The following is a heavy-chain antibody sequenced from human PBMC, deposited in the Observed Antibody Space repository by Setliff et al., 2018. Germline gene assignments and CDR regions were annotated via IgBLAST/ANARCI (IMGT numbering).Heavy chain of an antibody. V-gene: IGHV5-51*01. Sequence: GESLKISCKATGYTFTNYLIAWVRQVPGKGLEWMGIIDPSDSYTNYSPSFEGQVTFSVDKSLTTAYLQWSSLKASDTGMYFCARHRVGNSGYAIPILDFWGQGALVTVSS. CDR3: ARHRVGNSGYAIPILDF. J-gene: IGHJ4*02. D-gene: IGHD5-12*01. CDR2: IDPSDSYT. CDR1: GYTFTNYL.